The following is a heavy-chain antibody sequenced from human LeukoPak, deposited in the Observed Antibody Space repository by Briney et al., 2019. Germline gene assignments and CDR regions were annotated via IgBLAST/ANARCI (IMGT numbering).Heavy chain of an antibody. CDR3: ARVLRFLEWFEVSGVRDGMDV. CDR2: INPNSGGT. D-gene: IGHD3-3*01. Sequence: GASVKVSCKASGYTFTGYYMHWVRQAPGQGLEWMGWINPNSGGTNYAQKFQGRVTMTRDTSISTAYMELRSLRSDDTAVYYCARVLRFLEWFEVSGVRDGMDVWGQGTTVTVSS. V-gene: IGHV1-2*02. J-gene: IGHJ6*02. CDR1: GYTFTGYY.